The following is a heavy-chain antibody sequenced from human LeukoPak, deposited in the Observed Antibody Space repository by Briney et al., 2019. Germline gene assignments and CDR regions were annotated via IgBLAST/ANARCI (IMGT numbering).Heavy chain of an antibody. CDR3: ARDGGAAAGY. CDR1: GFTVSNNY. V-gene: IGHV3-66*01. Sequence: GGSLRLSCAASGFTVSNNYMSWVRQAPGKGLEWVSVMYRGGSTYYADSVQGRFTMYRDNSKNTLYLQMNSLRAEHTAVYYCARDGGAAAGYWGQGTLVTVSS. CDR2: MYRGGST. D-gene: IGHD6-13*01. J-gene: IGHJ4*02.